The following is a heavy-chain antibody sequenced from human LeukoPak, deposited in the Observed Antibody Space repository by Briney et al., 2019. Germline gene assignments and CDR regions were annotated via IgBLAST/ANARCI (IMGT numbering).Heavy chain of an antibody. CDR3: ARERLAETLQYAFDI. CDR2: IYHSGST. D-gene: IGHD4-11*01. V-gene: IGHV4-38-2*02. Sequence: SETLSLTCTVSGYSISSGYYWGWIRQPPGKGLEWIGSIYHSGSTYYNPSLKSRVTISVDTSKNQFSLKLSSVTAADTAVYYCARERLAETLQYAFDIWGQGTMVTVSS. J-gene: IGHJ3*02. CDR1: GYSISSGYY.